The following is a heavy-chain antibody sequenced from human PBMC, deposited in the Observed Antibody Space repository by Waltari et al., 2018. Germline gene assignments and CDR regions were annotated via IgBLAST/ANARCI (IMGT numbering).Heavy chain of an antibody. D-gene: IGHD6-6*01. CDR1: GYSISSGYY. CDR2: IYHSGRP. Sequence: QVQLQESGPGLVKPSETLSLTCTVTGYSISSGYYWGGIRQPPGKGLEWIGSIYHSGRPSYNPSLKSRVTISVDTSKNQFSLKLSSVTAADTAVYYCARDIAGIAARPGRFQHWGQGTLVTVSS. J-gene: IGHJ1*01. V-gene: IGHV4-38-2*02. CDR3: ARDIAGIAARPGRFQH.